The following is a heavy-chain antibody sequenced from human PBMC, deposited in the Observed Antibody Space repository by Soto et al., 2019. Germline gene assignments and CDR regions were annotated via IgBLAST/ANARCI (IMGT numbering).Heavy chain of an antibody. J-gene: IGHJ4*02. V-gene: IGHV4-39*01. Sequence: SETLSLTCTVSGGSISSSSYYWGWIRQPPGKGLEWIGSIYYSGSTYYNPSLKSRVTISVDTSKNQFSLKLSSVTAADTAVYYCARTIFGVVILFDYWGQGTLVTVSS. D-gene: IGHD3-3*01. CDR3: ARTIFGVVILFDY. CDR2: IYYSGST. CDR1: GGSISSSSYY.